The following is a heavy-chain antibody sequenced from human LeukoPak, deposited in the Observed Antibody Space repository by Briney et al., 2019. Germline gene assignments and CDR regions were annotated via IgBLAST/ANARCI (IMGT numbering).Heavy chain of an antibody. Sequence: GASVKVSCKASRGTFSSYAISWVRQAPGQGLEWMGGIIPIFGTANYAQKFQGRVTITADESTSTAYMELRSLRSDDTAVYYCARARDDYGGNGFSYYYYYMDVWGKGTTVTVSS. J-gene: IGHJ6*03. D-gene: IGHD4-23*01. CDR2: IIPIFGTA. CDR3: ARARDDYGGNGFSYYYYYMDV. V-gene: IGHV1-69*13. CDR1: RGTFSSYA.